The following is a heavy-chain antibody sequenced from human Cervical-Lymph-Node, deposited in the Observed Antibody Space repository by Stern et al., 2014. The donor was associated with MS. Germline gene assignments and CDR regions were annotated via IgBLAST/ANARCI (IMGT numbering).Heavy chain of an antibody. J-gene: IGHJ5*02. Sequence: QLVQSGPEVKKPGTSVKVSCKASGITFSHSALQWLRQARGLRPEWLVSVAGFNGDVNYAPRFQERVTITRDMSTSTVYMELRSLRSEDTAIYYCASERYTYYDDQRPPGGFDPWGQGTLVTVSS. CDR1: GITFSHSA. CDR3: ASERYTYYDDQRPPGGFDP. CDR2: VAGFNGDV. D-gene: IGHD3-3*01. V-gene: IGHV1-58*01.